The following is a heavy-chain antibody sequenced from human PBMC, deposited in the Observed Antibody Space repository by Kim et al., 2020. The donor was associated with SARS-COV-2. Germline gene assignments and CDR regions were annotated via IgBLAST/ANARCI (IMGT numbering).Heavy chain of an antibody. CDR1: GLTFSSYA. D-gene: IGHD3-3*01. CDR2: ISGSGGST. CDR3: AKRAPPRVLIRSGYYLDY. Sequence: GGSLRLSCAASGLTFSSYAMSWVRQAPGKGLEWVSAISGSGGSTYYADSVKGRFTISRDNSKNTLYLQMNSLRAEDTAVYYCAKRAPPRVLIRSGYYLDYWGQGTLVTVSS. V-gene: IGHV3-23*01. J-gene: IGHJ4*02.